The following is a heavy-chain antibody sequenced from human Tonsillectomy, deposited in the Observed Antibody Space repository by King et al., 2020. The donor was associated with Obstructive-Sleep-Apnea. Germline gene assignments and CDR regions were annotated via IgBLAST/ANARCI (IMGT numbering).Heavy chain of an antibody. D-gene: IGHD6-13*01. Sequence: VQLVESGGGVVQPGRSLRLSCATSGFNFSHYGMHWVRQAPGKGLDWVAVIWFDGSTLSYSDSVKVRFTISRDNSKNMVYLQLNSLTVEETAVYYCAQRGEGSSLLDNWGQGTLVTVS. CDR2: IWFDGSTL. J-gene: IGHJ4*02. V-gene: IGHV3-33*01. CDR3: AQRGEGSSLLDN. CDR1: GFNFSHYG.